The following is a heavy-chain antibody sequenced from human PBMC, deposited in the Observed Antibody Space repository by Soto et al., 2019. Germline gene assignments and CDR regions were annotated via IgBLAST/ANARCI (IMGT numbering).Heavy chain of an antibody. V-gene: IGHV3-66*01. CDR3: ATRMTTAPY. Sequence: EVRLVQSGGGLVQPGGSLRLSCAASLFIVSDNYMSWVRQAPGKGLEWVSLIYSGGGTDYAESVKGRFTISRDNSKKTLYLQMDSLKAEDTGIYYCATRMTTAPYWGQGTGVTVSS. CDR2: IYSGGGT. J-gene: IGHJ4*02. CDR1: LFIVSDNY. D-gene: IGHD4-17*01.